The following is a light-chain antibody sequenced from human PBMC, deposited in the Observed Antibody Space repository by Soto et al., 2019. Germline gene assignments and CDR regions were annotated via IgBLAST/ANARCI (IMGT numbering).Light chain of an antibody. CDR2: GAS. Sequence: VLTQSPGTLSLSPGERATLSCRASQSVSSSYLAWYQQKPGQAPRLLIYGASSRATGIPDRFSGSGSGTDFTLTISRLEPEDFAVYYCQQYVTSWTFGQGTKVDI. CDR3: QQYVTSWT. J-gene: IGKJ1*01. V-gene: IGKV3-20*01. CDR1: QSVSSSY.